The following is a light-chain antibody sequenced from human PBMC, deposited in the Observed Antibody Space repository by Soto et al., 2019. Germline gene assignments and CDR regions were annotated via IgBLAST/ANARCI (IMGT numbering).Light chain of an antibody. CDR3: SSYTSSSTLYV. CDR1: SSDDGGYNY. J-gene: IGLJ1*01. V-gene: IGLV2-14*01. CDR2: DVS. Sequence: QSARTQPASVSGSPGQSITISCTGTSSDDGGYNYVSWYQQHPGKAPKLMIYDVSNRPSGVSNRFSGSKSGNTASLTISGLQAEDEADYYCSSYTSSSTLYVFGTGTKLTVL.